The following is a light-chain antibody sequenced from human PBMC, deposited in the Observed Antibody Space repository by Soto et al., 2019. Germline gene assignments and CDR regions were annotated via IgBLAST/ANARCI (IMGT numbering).Light chain of an antibody. V-gene: IGKV3-15*01. CDR1: QSVSSN. CDR3: QQYNNWWT. CDR2: GAS. Sequence: EIVMTQSPATLSVSPGQSATLSCRASQSVSSNLAWYQQKPGQVPRLLIYGASTRATGIPARFSGSGSGTEFTLTISSLQSEDFAVYYCQQYNNWWTFGQGTKVDIK. J-gene: IGKJ1*01.